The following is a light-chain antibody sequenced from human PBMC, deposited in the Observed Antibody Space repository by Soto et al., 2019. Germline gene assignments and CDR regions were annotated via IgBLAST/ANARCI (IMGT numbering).Light chain of an antibody. CDR2: GAS. CDR3: QQYNNWPIT. CDR1: QSVSSS. V-gene: IGKV3-15*01. Sequence: EIVMTQSPGTLSVSPGERATLSCRASQSVSSSLAWYQQKPGQAPRLLIYGASTRATGIPARFSGSGSGTEFTLTISSLQSEDSAVYYCQQYNNWPITFGQGTRLEIK. J-gene: IGKJ5*01.